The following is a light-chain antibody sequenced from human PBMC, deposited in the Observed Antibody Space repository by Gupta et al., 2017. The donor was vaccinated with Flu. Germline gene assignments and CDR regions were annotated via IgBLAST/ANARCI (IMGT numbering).Light chain of an antibody. J-gene: IGLJ1*01. CDR1: SSDIGNYNY. CDR2: HVS. Sequence: SALTQPASVSGSPGTSITISCTGTSSDIGNYNYVSWNRQHPGKAPKLLMYHVSERPSGVAHRFSASKSGNTSSLTISGLYKEDEADYYGSSVTALTTLVFGTGTKVTVL. CDR3: SSVTALTTLV. V-gene: IGLV2-14*03.